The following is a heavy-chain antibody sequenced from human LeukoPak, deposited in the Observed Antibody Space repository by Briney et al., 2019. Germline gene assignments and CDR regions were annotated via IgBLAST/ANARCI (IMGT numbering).Heavy chain of an antibody. V-gene: IGHV4-61*02. CDR3: ARGAGGVAGLSFDY. Sequence: SETLSLTCTVSGGSISSGSYYWSWFRQPAEKGLEWIGRIYTSGSTYYNPSLKSRVTISADTSKNQFSLKLSSVTAADTAVYYCARGAGGVAGLSFDYWGQGTLVTVSS. J-gene: IGHJ4*02. CDR1: GGSISSGSYY. D-gene: IGHD6-19*01. CDR2: IYTSGST.